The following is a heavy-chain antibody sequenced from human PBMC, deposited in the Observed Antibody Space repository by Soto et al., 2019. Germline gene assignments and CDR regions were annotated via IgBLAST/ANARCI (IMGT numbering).Heavy chain of an antibody. D-gene: IGHD1-7*01. CDR3: ARDDGTTSGVDS. J-gene: IGHJ4*02. CDR1: GYTLTGHY. CDR2: INPNSGGT. Sequence: QVQLVQSGAEVKHPEASMKVSCKASGYTLTGHYMHWVRQAPGQGLEWLGWINPNSGGTNYAQNFQGRVTMTRDTSISTAYMELSRLTSVDTAVYFCARDDGTTSGVDSWGQGTLVIVSS. V-gene: IGHV1-2*02.